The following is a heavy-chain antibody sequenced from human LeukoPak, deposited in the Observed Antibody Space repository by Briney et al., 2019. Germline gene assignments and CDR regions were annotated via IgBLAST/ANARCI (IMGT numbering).Heavy chain of an antibody. V-gene: IGHV3-48*03. CDR3: ARESPDRRDGYKL. CDR1: GFTFSGYE. CDR2: ISSSGSTI. D-gene: IGHD5-24*01. Sequence: GGSLRLSCAASGFTFSGYEMNWVRQAPGKGLEWVSYISSSGSTIYYAGSVKGRFTISRDNAKNSLYLQMNSLRAEDTAVYYCARESPDRRDGYKLWGQGTLVTVSS. J-gene: IGHJ4*02.